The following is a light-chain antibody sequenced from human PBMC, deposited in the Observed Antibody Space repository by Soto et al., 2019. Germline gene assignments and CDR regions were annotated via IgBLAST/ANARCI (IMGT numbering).Light chain of an antibody. CDR3: QQYNNWPPE. Sequence: EIVMTQSPATLSVSPGERATLSCRASQSVSSNLAWYQQKPGQAPRLLIYGASTRATGIPARFSGSVSGTEFTLTISSLQSEDFAVDYCQQYNNWPPEFGQGTKVEIK. CDR2: GAS. CDR1: QSVSSN. V-gene: IGKV3-15*01. J-gene: IGKJ1*01.